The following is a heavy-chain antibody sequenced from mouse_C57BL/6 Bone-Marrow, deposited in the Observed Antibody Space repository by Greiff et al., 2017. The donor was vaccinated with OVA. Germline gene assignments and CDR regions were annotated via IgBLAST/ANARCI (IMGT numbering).Heavy chain of an antibody. V-gene: IGHV1-39*01. CDR3: ARNSNYYGSILFDY. Sequence: VQLQQSGPELVKPGASVKISCKASGYSFTDYNMNWVKQSTGKSLEWIGVINPNYGTTSYNQKFKGKATLTVDKSSSTAYMQLNSLTSEDSAVYYCARNSNYYGSILFDYWGQGTLVTVSA. J-gene: IGHJ3*01. CDR2: INPNYGTT. D-gene: IGHD1-1*01. CDR1: GYSFTDYN.